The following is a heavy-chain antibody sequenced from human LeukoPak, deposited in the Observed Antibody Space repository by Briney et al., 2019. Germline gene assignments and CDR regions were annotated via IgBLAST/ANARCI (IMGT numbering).Heavy chain of an antibody. D-gene: IGHD1-26*01. V-gene: IGHV3-9*01. CDR2: ISWNSSSI. Sequence: GGSLRLSCAASGFTFDDYAMHWVRQAPGKGLEWVSGISWNSSSIGYADSVKGRFTISRDNAKNSLYLQMNSLRAEDTALYYCAKDKSGSSNLFDYWGQGTLVTVSS. J-gene: IGHJ4*02. CDR1: GFTFDDYA. CDR3: AKDKSGSSNLFDY.